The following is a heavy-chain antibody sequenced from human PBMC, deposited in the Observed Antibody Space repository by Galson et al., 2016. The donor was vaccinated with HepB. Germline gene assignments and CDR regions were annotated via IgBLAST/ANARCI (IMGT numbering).Heavy chain of an antibody. CDR1: GYSFAGYW. J-gene: IGHJ4*02. CDR3: AGRGDDSGSDH. V-gene: IGHV5-51*01. CDR2: IFPGDYDA. Sequence: QSGAEVKEPGESLRISCETSGYSFAGYWIAWVRQKPGRGLEWMGVIFPGDYDAKYSPAFQGQVTITADRSTSAAYLQWSSLKASDSAMYFCAGRGDDSGSDHWGQGTLVTFSP. D-gene: IGHD6-25*01.